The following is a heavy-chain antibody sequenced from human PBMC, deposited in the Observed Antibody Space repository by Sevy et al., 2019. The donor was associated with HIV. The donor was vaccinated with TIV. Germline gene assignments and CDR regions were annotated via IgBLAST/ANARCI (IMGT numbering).Heavy chain of an antibody. Sequence: GGSLRLSCAASGFTFSNAWMSWDRQAPGKGLEWVGRIKSKTDGGTTDNAAPVKGRFTISRDDSKNTLYLQMNSLKTEDTAVYYCTTGTTRYYYYYYGMDVWGQGTTVTVSS. V-gene: IGHV3-15*01. CDR3: TTGTTRYYYYYYGMDV. J-gene: IGHJ6*02. D-gene: IGHD1-1*01. CDR1: GFTFSNAW. CDR2: IKSKTDGGTT.